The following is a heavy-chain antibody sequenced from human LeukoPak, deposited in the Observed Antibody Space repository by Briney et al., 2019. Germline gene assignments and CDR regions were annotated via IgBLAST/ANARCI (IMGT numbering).Heavy chain of an antibody. CDR2: FDPEDGET. CDR1: GYTLTELS. Sequence: GASVKVSCKVSGYTLTELSMHCVRQAPGKGLEWMGGFDPEDGETIYAQKFQGRVTMTEDTSTDTAYMELSSLRSEDTAVYYCATSTYCSSTSCNYYYYYYGMDVWGQGTTVTVSS. CDR3: ATSTYCSSTSCNYYYYYYGMDV. D-gene: IGHD2-2*01. V-gene: IGHV1-24*01. J-gene: IGHJ6*02.